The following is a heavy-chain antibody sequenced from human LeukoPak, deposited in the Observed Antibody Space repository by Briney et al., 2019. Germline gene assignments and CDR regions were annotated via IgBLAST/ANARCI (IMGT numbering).Heavy chain of an antibody. D-gene: IGHD3-9*01. Sequence: GGSLRLSCAASGFSFNTYGMHWVRQAPGKGLEWVAVISYDENNKFYADSVKGRCTISRDNSQKTLYLQMNSLRAEDTAVYYCARDNYDILTGYYYHAFDIWGQGTMVTVSS. CDR2: ISYDENNK. J-gene: IGHJ3*02. V-gene: IGHV3-33*08. CDR1: GFSFNTYG. CDR3: ARDNYDILTGYYYHAFDI.